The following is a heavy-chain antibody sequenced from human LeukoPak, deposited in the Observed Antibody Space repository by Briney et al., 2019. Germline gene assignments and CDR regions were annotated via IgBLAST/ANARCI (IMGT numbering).Heavy chain of an antibody. CDR1: GFTVSSNY. CDR3: ARMGLAAAFDY. Sequence: GGSLRLSCAASGFTVSSNYMSWVRQAPGKGLEWVSVIYSGGSTYYADSVKGRFAISRDNSKNTLYLQMNSLRAEDTAVYYCARMGLAAAFDYWGQGTLVTVSS. J-gene: IGHJ4*02. V-gene: IGHV3-53*01. D-gene: IGHD6-13*01. CDR2: IYSGGST.